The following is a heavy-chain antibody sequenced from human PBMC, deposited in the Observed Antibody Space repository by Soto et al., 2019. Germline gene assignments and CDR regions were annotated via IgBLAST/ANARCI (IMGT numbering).Heavy chain of an antibody. V-gene: IGHV3-49*03. J-gene: IGHJ6*03. CDR1: GFTFGDYA. CDR3: TRDQKPNYDFWSGYPDYYYYMDV. D-gene: IGHD3-3*01. Sequence: GGSLRLSCTASGFTFGDYAMSWFRQAPGKGLEWVGFIRSKAYGGTTEYAASVKGRFTIPRDDSKSIAYLQMNSLKTEDTAVYYCTRDQKPNYDFWSGYPDYYYYMDVWGKGTTVTVSS. CDR2: IRSKAYGGTT.